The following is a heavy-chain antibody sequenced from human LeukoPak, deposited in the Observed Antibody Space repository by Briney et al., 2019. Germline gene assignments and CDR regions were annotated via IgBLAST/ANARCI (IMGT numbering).Heavy chain of an antibody. CDR3: ARSGGYDYGGVDY. CDR2: IYPGDSDT. V-gene: IGHV5-51*01. CDR1: GYSFTSYW. Sequence: GESLKISCKGSGYSFTSYWIGWVRQMPGEGLEWMGIIYPGDSDTRYSPSFQGQVTISADKSISTAYLQWSSLKASDTAMYSCARSGGYDYGGVDYWGQGNLVTVSS. D-gene: IGHD5-12*01. J-gene: IGHJ4*02.